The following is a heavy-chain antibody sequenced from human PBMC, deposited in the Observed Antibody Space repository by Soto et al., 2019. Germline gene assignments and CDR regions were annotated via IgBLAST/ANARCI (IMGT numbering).Heavy chain of an antibody. J-gene: IGHJ4*01. Sequence: KSSETLSLTCTVSGGSISSGGYYWSWIRQHPGKGLEWIGYIYYSGSTYYNPSLKSRVTISVDTSKNQFSLKLSSVTAADTAVYYCATPLYYDSSRYVNWGHGTLVTVSS. CDR2: IYYSGST. V-gene: IGHV4-31*03. CDR1: GGSISSGGYY. D-gene: IGHD3-22*01. CDR3: ATPLYYDSSRYVN.